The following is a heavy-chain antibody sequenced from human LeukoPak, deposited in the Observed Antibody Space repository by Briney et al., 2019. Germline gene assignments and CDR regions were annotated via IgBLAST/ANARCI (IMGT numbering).Heavy chain of an antibody. V-gene: IGHV3-7*03. CDR3: ARDMPSYDILTGYYKGGSFTFDY. CDR1: GFMFSSNW. J-gene: IGHJ4*02. Sequence: GGSLRLSCAASGFMFSSNWMSWVRLAPGKGLEWVANIKEDGTETYYVDSVKGRFTISRDNAKNSLYLQMNSLRAEDTAVYYCARDMPSYDILTGYYKGGSFTFDYWGQGTLVTVSS. CDR2: IKEDGTET. D-gene: IGHD3-9*01.